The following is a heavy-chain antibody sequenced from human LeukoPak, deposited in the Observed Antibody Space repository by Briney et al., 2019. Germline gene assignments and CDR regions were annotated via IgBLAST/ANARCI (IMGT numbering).Heavy chain of an antibody. J-gene: IGHJ6*03. CDR3: ARQMDERPLGYYYMDV. CDR2: IYTSGST. CDR1: GGSISSYY. Sequence: SETLSLTCTVSGGSISSYYWSWIRQPPGKGLEWIGYIYTSGSTNYNPSLKSRVTISVDTSKNQSSLKLSSVTAADTAVYYCARQMDERPLGYYYMDVWGKGTTVTVSS. D-gene: IGHD1-1*01. V-gene: IGHV4-4*09.